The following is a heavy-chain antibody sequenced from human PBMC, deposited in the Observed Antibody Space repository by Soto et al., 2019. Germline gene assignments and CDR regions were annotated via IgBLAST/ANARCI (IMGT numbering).Heavy chain of an antibody. V-gene: IGHV3-30*04. CDR3: ARDASIAAASVIDS. J-gene: IGHJ4*02. D-gene: IGHD6-13*01. CDR2: IAYDGRNK. Sequence: GGSLRLSCAASGVTVSSYAMHWVRRAPGRRVEWGEGIAYDGRNKYYAASVKGRFTISRDNSKNKMYLQMNSLRAEDTAVYYCARDASIAAASVIDSWGQGTLVTVSS. CDR1: GVTVSSYA.